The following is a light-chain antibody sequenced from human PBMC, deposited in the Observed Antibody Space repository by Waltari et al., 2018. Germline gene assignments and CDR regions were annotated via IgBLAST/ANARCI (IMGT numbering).Light chain of an antibody. Sequence: QSVLTQPPSASGAPGQRVTISCTGSSSNIGADYYVSWYQQFPGTAPKLLIQENNKRPSGVCDRFSGSKFGTSASLTITGLQSEDEAAYYCAAWDSSLSAGLFGGGTRLTV. CDR3: AAWDSSLSAGL. CDR1: SSNIGADYY. J-gene: IGLJ7*01. V-gene: IGLV1-51*02. CDR2: ENN.